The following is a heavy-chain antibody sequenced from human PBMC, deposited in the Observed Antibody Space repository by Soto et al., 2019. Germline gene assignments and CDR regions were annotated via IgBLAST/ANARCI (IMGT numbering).Heavy chain of an antibody. D-gene: IGHD6-6*01. CDR1: GGSISSYY. Sequence: PSETLSLTCTVSGGSISSYYWSWIRQPPGKGLEWIGYIYYSGSTNYNPSLKSRVTISVDTSKNQFSLKLSSVTAADTAVYYCARGERLRIAARRYYYYGMDVWGQGTTVTVSS. CDR2: IYYSGST. V-gene: IGHV4-59*01. CDR3: ARGERLRIAARRYYYYGMDV. J-gene: IGHJ6*02.